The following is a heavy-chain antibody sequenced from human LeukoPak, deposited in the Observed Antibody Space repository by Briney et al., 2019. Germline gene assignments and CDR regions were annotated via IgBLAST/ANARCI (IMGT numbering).Heavy chain of an antibody. CDR2: ISYDGSNK. D-gene: IGHD4-17*01. CDR3: AKGTMVTTYNWDH. Sequence: HPGRSLRLSCAASGFTFSSYGMHWVRQAPGKGLEWVAVISYDGSNKYYADSVKGRFTISRDNSKNTLYLQMNSLRAEDTALYYCAKGTMVTTYNWDHWGQGTLVTVSS. CDR1: GFTFSSYG. J-gene: IGHJ4*02. V-gene: IGHV3-30*18.